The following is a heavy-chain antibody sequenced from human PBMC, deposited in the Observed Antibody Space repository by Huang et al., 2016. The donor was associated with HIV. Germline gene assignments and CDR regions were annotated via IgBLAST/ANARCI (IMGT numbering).Heavy chain of an antibody. V-gene: IGHV3-7*01. CDR2: IKPDGSEK. D-gene: IGHD4-17*01. CDR3: ARDYSTTLYYFDY. Sequence: EVQLVESGGGLVQPGGSLRLSCAASGFTFSSYWMSWVRQAPGKGLGWVANIKPDGSEKYYVDSVKGRVTISRDNAKNSLYLQMNSLRAEDTAVYYCARDYSTTLYYFDYWGQGTLVTVSS. CDR1: GFTFSSYW. J-gene: IGHJ4*02.